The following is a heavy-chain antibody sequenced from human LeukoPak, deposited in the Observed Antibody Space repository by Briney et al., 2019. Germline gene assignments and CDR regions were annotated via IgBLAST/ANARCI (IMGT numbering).Heavy chain of an antibody. J-gene: IGHJ5*02. CDR3: GRDHTNNYAVDL. CDR2: ISYGGSRK. CDR1: GFTFRDHA. Sequence: PGRSLRLSCVASGFTFRDHAMHWVRQAPGKGLEWLSFISYGGSRKYYADSVKGRFIISRDDSENTLFLQLNSLKTEDTAVYYCGRDHTNNYAVDLWGQGTLVTVSS. D-gene: IGHD1-1*01. V-gene: IGHV3-30-3*01.